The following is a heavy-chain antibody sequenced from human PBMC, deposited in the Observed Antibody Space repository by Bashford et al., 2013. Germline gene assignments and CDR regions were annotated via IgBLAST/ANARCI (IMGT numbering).Heavy chain of an antibody. CDR3: ATPYSHGFNI. J-gene: IGHJ3*02. Sequence: WVRQMPGKGLEWMGIIYPGDSDTNYSPSFQGQVGISADKSISTAYLQWSSLQASDTAIYYCATPYSHGFNIWGQGTMVTVSS. D-gene: IGHD2-15*01. V-gene: IGHV5-51*01. CDR2: IYPGDSDT.